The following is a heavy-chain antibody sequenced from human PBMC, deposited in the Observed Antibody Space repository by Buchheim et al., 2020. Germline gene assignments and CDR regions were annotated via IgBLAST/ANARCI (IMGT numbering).Heavy chain of an antibody. Sequence: QITLKESGPTLVKPTQTLTLTCTFSGFSLSTSGVGVGWIRQPPGKALEWLALIYWNDDNRYSQSLTSRLTITTDTSKNQVVLTMTNMYPVDTATYYCAHSLYDFWSGQNDYWGQGTL. CDR2: IYWNDDN. D-gene: IGHD3-3*01. V-gene: IGHV2-5*01. CDR3: AHSLYDFWSGQNDY. J-gene: IGHJ4*02. CDR1: GFSLSTSGVG.